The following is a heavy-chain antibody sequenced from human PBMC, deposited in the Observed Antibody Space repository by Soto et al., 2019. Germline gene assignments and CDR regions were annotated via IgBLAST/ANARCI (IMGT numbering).Heavy chain of an antibody. CDR1: GFTFSSYS. Sequence: PGGSLRLSCAASGFTFSSYSMSWVRQAPGKGLEWVSGISGSGGTTSYTDSVKGRFTISRDNSKNTLFLQMNSLRAEDTAVYYCAKDTAAKGYYWCFDLWGRGTLVTVSS. CDR2: ISGSGGTT. D-gene: IGHD2-15*01. V-gene: IGHV3-23*01. CDR3: AKDTAAKGYYWCFDL. J-gene: IGHJ2*01.